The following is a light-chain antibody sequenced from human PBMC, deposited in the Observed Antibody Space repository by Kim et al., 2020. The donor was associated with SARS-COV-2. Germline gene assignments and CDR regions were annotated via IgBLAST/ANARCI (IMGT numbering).Light chain of an antibody. J-gene: IGKJ4*02. V-gene: IGKV3-20*01. CDR2: GAS. CDR1: QSVSSSY. CDR3: QQSTGQ. Sequence: EIVLTQSPGTLSLSPGERATLSCRASQSVSSSYLAWYQQKPGQAPRLLIYGASSRATGIPDRFSGSGSGTDFTLTISRLEPEDFAVYYCQQSTGQFGGGTKVEIK.